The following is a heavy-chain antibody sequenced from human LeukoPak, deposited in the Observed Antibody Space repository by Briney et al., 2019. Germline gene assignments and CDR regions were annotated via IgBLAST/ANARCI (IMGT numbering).Heavy chain of an antibody. CDR1: GFTFSSYW. Sequence: GGSLRLSCAASGFTFSSYWMHWVRQVPGKGLVWVSRINSDGSSTSYADSVKGRFTISRDNAKNTLYVQMNSLRAEDTAVYYCAKSMSLVVPAAIDWFDPWGQGALVTVSS. CDR3: AKSMSLVVPAAIDWFDP. J-gene: IGHJ5*02. CDR2: INSDGSST. D-gene: IGHD2-2*01. V-gene: IGHV3-74*01.